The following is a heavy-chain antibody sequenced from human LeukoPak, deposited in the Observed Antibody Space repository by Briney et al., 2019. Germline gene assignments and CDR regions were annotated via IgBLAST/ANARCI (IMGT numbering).Heavy chain of an antibody. J-gene: IGHJ4*02. CDR1: GFTFRNYW. D-gene: IGHD5-24*01. V-gene: IGHV3-11*06. CDR2: IGIDSGNT. Sequence: GGSLRLSCAASGFTFRNYWMGWVRHAPGKGREWISYIGIDSGNTNYADSVKGRFTISGDKAKNSLYLQMNSLRVEDTAVYYCARDYKYAFDNWGQGTLVTVSS. CDR3: ARDYKYAFDN.